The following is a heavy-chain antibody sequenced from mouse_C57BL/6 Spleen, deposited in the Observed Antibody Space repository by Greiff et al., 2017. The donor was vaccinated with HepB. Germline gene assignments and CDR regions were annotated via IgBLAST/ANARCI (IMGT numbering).Heavy chain of an antibody. CDR3: AKYGYVYAMDY. CDR2: IYPGDGDT. J-gene: IGHJ4*01. CDR1: GYAFSSSW. V-gene: IGHV1-82*01. D-gene: IGHD2-2*01. Sequence: VQLKQSGPELVKPGASVKISCKASGYAFSSSWMNWVKQRPGKGLEWIGRIYPGDGDTNYNGKFKGKATLTADKSSSTAYMQLSSLTSEDSAVYFCAKYGYVYAMDYWGQGTSVTVSS.